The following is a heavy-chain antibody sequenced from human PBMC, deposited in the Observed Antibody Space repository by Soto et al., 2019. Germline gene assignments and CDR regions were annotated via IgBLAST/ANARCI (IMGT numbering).Heavy chain of an antibody. D-gene: IGHD6-6*01. CDR1: GFTFSDYY. V-gene: IGHV3-11*01. CDR2: ISSSGSTI. J-gene: IGHJ3*02. Sequence: PGGSLRLSCAASGFTFSDYYMSWIRQAPGKGLEWVSYISSSGSTIYYADSVKGRFTISRDNAKNSLYLQMNSLRAEDTAVYYCARDAPDIAARLADAFDIWGQGTMVTVSS. CDR3: ARDAPDIAARLADAFDI.